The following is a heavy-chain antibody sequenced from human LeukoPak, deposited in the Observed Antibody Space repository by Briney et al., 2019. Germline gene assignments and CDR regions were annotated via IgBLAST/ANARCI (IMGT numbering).Heavy chain of an antibody. Sequence: GGSLRLSCAASGFTFSSYSMNWVRQAPGKGLEWVSSITSSSSYIYYADSVKGRFTISRDNAKNSLYLQMNSLRAEDTAVYYCARDGGYSYGYETYWGQGTLVTVSS. J-gene: IGHJ4*02. CDR2: ITSSSSYI. V-gene: IGHV3-21*01. CDR1: GFTFSSYS. D-gene: IGHD5-18*01. CDR3: ARDGGYSYGYETY.